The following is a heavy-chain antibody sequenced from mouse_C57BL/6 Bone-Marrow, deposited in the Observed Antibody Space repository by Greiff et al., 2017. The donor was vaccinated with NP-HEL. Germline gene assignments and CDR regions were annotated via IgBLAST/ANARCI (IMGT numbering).Heavy chain of an antibody. D-gene: IGHD1-1*01. CDR1: GYTFTSYW. J-gene: IGHJ2*01. V-gene: IGHV1-61*01. CDR2: IYPSDSET. Sequence: VQLQQPGAELVRPGSSVKLSCKASGYTFTSYWMDWVKQRPGQGLEWIGNIYPSDSETRYNQKFKDKATLTVDKSSSTAYMQLSSLTSEDSAVYYCARGGSYYYDYWGQGTTLTVSS. CDR3: ARGGSYYYDY.